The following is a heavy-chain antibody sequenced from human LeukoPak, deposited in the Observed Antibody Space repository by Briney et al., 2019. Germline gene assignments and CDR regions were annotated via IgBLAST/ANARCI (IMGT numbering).Heavy chain of an antibody. CDR2: IYHSGKT. CDR1: GYSISSGYY. CDR3: ARDRISVADPPNWFDP. D-gene: IGHD6-19*01. Sequence: SETLSLTCTVSGYSISSGYYWGWIRQTPGKGLEWIGSIYHSGKTYYNPSLKSRVTISIDTSKNQFSLKLSSVTAPDTAVYYCARDRISVADPPNWFDPWGQGTLVTVSS. J-gene: IGHJ5*02. V-gene: IGHV4-38-2*02.